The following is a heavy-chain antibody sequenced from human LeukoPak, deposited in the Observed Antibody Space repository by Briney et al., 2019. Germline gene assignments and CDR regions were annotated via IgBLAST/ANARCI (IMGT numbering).Heavy chain of an antibody. Sequence: SQTLSLTCTVSGGSISSGDYYWSWIRRPPGKGLEWIGYIYYSGSTYYNPSLKSRVTISVDTSKNQFSLKLSSVTAADTAVYYCARVHGEYQLSYYYYGMDVWGQGTTVTVSS. CDR2: IYYSGST. CDR1: GGSISSGDYY. D-gene: IGHD2-2*01. J-gene: IGHJ6*02. CDR3: ARVHGEYQLSYYYYGMDV. V-gene: IGHV4-30-4*01.